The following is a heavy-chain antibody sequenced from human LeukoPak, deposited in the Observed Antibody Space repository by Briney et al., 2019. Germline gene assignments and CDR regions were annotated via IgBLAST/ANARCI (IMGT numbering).Heavy chain of an antibody. CDR1: GGSISSYY. D-gene: IGHD4/OR15-4a*01. CDR2: LYYSGST. CDR3: ARDRFYGGAVAPIDY. V-gene: IGHV4-59*12. Sequence: SETLSLTCTVSGGSISSYYWSWIRQPPGKGLEWIGYLYYSGSTNYNPSLKSRVTISVDTSKNQFSLKVSSVTAADTAVYYCARDRFYGGAVAPIDYWGQGTLVTVSS. J-gene: IGHJ4*02.